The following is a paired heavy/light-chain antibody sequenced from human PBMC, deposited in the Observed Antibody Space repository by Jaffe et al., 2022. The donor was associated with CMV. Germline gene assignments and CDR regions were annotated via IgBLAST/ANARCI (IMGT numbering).Heavy chain of an antibody. D-gene: IGHD2-15*01. CDR2: IYYSGST. J-gene: IGHJ5*02. Sequence: QVQLQESGPGLVKPSETLSLTCTVSGGSISSYYWSWIRQPPGKGLEWIGYIYYSGSTNYNPSLKSRVTISVDTSKNQFSLKLSSVTAADTAVYYCARVVNIGYCSGGSCHGWFDPWGQGTLVTVSS. CDR1: GGSISSYY. CDR3: ARVVNIGYCSGGSCHGWFDP. V-gene: IGHV4-59*01.
Light chain of an antibody. Sequence: QSALTQPRSVSGSPGQSVTISCTGTSSDVGGYNYVSWYQQHPGKAPKLMIYDVSKRPSGVPDRFSGSKSGNTASLTISGLQAEDEADYYCCSYAGSWVFGGGTKLTVL. CDR3: CSYAGSWV. V-gene: IGLV2-11*01. J-gene: IGLJ3*02. CDR1: SSDVGGYNY. CDR2: DVS.